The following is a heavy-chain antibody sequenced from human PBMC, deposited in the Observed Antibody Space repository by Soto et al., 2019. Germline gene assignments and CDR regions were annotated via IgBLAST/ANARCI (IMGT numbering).Heavy chain of an antibody. CDR3: ARLGDYYDSSGYYYPYYFDY. CDR2: IIPIFGTA. D-gene: IGHD3-22*01. V-gene: IGHV1-69*13. CDR1: GGTFSSYA. Sequence: GASVKVSCKASGGTFSSYAISWVRQAPGQGLEWMGGIIPIFGTANYAQKFQGRVTITADESTSTAYMELSSLRSEDTAVYYCARLGDYYDSSGYYYPYYFDYWGQGTLVTVYS. J-gene: IGHJ4*02.